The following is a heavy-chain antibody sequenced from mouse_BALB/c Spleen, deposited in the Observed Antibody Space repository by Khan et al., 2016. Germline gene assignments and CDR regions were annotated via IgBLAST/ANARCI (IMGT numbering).Heavy chain of an antibody. Sequence: EVQLVETGGGLVQPKGSLKLSCAATGFTFNTNAMNWVRQAPGKGLEWVARIRSKSNNYATYYADSVKDRFTISRDDSQSMLYLQMNNLKTVDTAMYYCVTGFAYWGQGTLVTVSA. CDR1: GFTFNTNA. V-gene: IGHV10S3*01. CDR3: VTGFAY. CDR2: IRSKSNNYAT. J-gene: IGHJ3*01.